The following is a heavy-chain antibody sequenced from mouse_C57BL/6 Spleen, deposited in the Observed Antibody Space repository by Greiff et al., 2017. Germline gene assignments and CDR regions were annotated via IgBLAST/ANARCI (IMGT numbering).Heavy chain of an antibody. CDR1: GYAFSSYW. CDR3: ARYGNYYYFDY. CDR2: IYPGDGDT. V-gene: IGHV1-80*01. D-gene: IGHD2-1*01. Sequence: QVQLQQSGAELVKPGASVKISCKASGYAFSSYWMNWVKQRPGKGLEWIGQIYPGDGDTNYNGKFKGKATLTADKSSSTAYMPLSSLTSEDSAVYFCARYGNYYYFDYWGQGTTLTVSS. J-gene: IGHJ2*01.